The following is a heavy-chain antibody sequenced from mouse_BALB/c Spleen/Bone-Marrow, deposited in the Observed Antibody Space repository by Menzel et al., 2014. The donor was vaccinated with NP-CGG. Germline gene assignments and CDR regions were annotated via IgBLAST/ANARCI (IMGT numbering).Heavy chain of an antibody. CDR2: IYPGDGDT. CDR3: ARSGYGSSYDY. Sequence: VKLMESGAELVRPGSSVKISCKASGYVFSTYWMNWVKQRPGQGLEWIGQIYPGDGDTNYNGKFKGTATPTADKSSSTAYMQLSSLTSEDSAVYSCARSGYGSSYDYWGQGTTLTVSS. CDR1: GYVFSTYW. D-gene: IGHD1-1*01. V-gene: IGHV1-80*01. J-gene: IGHJ2*01.